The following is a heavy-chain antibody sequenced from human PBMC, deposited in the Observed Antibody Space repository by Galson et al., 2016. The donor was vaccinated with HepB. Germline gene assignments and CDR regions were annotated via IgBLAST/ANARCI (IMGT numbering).Heavy chain of an antibody. CDR2: ISAYNGNT. CDR3: AREIWFGGRVFDY. D-gene: IGHD3-10*01. Sequence: SVKVSCKASGYTFTSYGISWVRQAPGQGLEWMGWISAYNGNTDYAQKLQGRVTMTTDTSTSTAYMELRSLRSDDAAVYYCAREIWFGGRVFDYWGQGTLVTVSS. J-gene: IGHJ4*02. V-gene: IGHV1-18*01. CDR1: GYTFTSYG.